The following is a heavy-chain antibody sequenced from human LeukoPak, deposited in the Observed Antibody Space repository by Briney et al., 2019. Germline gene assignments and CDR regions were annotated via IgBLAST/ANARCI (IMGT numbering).Heavy chain of an antibody. D-gene: IGHD6-13*01. Sequence: GGSLRLSCAASGFTFSSYGMHWVRQAPGKGPEWVAVIWYDGSNKYYADSVKGRFTISRDNSKNTLYLQMNSLRAEDTAVYYCAKSYSSSWKTHFDYWGQGTLVTVSS. CDR2: IWYDGSNK. CDR1: GFTFSSYG. V-gene: IGHV3-33*06. J-gene: IGHJ4*02. CDR3: AKSYSSSWKTHFDY.